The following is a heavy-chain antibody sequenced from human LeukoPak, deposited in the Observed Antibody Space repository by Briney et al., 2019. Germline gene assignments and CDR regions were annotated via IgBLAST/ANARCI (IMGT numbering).Heavy chain of an antibody. V-gene: IGHV3-53*01. CDR1: GFTVSSNY. CDR2: IYSGGST. Sequence: GGSLRLSCAASGFTVSSNYMSWVRQAPGKGLEWVSGIYSGGSTYYADSVKGRFTISRDNSKNTLYLQMNSLRAENSAVYYCARDRAFDIWGQGTMVTVSS. CDR3: ARDRAFDI. J-gene: IGHJ3*02.